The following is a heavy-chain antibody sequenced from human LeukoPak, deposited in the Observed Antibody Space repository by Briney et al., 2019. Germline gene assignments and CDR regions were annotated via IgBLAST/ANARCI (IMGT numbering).Heavy chain of an antibody. CDR3: EVSAYCGGACYVDF. V-gene: IGHV4-31*03. Sequence: SETLSLTCSVSGDSITNDKYYWSWIRQHPGKGLEWLGYIYHSGSTYYNPSFKSRVTLSIDTSKSQFSLNLSSVTAADTAVYYCEVSAYCGGACYVDFWGQGTLSPSPQ. CDR2: IYHSGST. J-gene: IGHJ4*02. CDR1: GDSITNDKYY. D-gene: IGHD2-21*02.